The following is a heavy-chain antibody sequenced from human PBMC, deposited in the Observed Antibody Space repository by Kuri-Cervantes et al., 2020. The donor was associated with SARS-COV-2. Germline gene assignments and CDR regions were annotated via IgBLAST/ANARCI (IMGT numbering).Heavy chain of an antibody. CDR3: AKARYHGGFDY. CDR1: GFTFSNYA. Sequence: GGSLRLSCAASGFTFSNYAMSWVRQAPGKGLKWVSVITGSGDSTYYADSVKGRFTISRDNSKNTLYLQIKSLRAEDTAVYYCAKARYHGGFDYWGQGTLVTVSS. V-gene: IGHV3-23*01. CDR2: ITGSGDST. J-gene: IGHJ4*02. D-gene: IGHD2-2*01.